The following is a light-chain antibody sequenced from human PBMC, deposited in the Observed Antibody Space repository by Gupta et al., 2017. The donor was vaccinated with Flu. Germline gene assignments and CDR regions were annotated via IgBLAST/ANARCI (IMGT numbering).Light chain of an antibody. CDR3: QQDHTMPRT. J-gene: IGKJ1*01. Sequence: EVVLTQSPGTLSLSPGESATLSCRASQPFTSTYFAWYRQTPGQAPRLLIYATSIRATDVPDRFSGSGSGLAFTLTIIRLEPEAFAVYYCQQDHTMPRTFGQGTRLEI. CDR1: QPFTSTY. V-gene: IGKV3-20*01. CDR2: ATS.